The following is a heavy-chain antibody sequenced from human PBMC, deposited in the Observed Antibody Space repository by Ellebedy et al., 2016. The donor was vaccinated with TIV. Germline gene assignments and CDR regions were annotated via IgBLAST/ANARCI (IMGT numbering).Heavy chain of an antibody. V-gene: IGHV3-53*01. D-gene: IGHD3-22*01. J-gene: IGHJ4*02. Sequence: GGSLRLSCAASGFIVSNNYMSWVRQAPGKGVEWVSVMYSGGSTFYTGSVKGRFTISRDISNNTLFLQMDSLRVDETAVYYCARHDSSGYYYDFWGQGTLVTVSS. CDR1: GFIVSNNY. CDR3: ARHDSSGYYYDF. CDR2: MYSGGST.